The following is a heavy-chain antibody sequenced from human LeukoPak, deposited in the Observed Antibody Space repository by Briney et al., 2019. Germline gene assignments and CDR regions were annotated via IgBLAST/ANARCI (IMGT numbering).Heavy chain of an antibody. D-gene: IGHD3-10*01. CDR2: INHSGST. Sequence: SETLSLTCAVYGGSFRGYYWSWIRQPPGKGLEWIGEINHSGSTNYNPSLKSRVTISVDTSKNQFSLKLSSVTAADTAVYYCARHPSIYYYGSGSYYKNFWFDPWGQGTLVTVSS. J-gene: IGHJ5*02. CDR1: GGSFRGYY. CDR3: ARHPSIYYYGSGSYYKNFWFDP. V-gene: IGHV4-34*01.